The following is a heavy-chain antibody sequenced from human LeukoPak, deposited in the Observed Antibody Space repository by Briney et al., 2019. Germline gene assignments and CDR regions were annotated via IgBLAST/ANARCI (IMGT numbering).Heavy chain of an antibody. CDR1: GGTFISYA. CDR2: IIPIFGTA. J-gene: IGHJ3*02. D-gene: IGHD3-10*01. Sequence: SVKVSCKASGGTFISYAISWVRQAAGQGLEWMGGIIPIFGTANYAQKFQGRATLHPDESTRTAYMEPSSQRSERTAGYYCARDPKYGSGTLIWGQGTMVTVSS. V-gene: IGHV1-69*13. CDR3: ARDPKYGSGTLI.